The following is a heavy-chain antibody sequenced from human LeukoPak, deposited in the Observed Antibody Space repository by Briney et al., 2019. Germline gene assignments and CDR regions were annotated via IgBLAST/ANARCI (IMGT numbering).Heavy chain of an antibody. D-gene: IGHD2-2*01. J-gene: IGHJ3*02. CDR3: AKNIIVVPAARYLKVGDAFDI. V-gene: IGHV3-48*03. CDR1: GFPFSSYE. Sequence: GGSLRLSCAASGFPFSSYEMFWVRQAPGKGLEWVSYISSSGSTIYYADSVKGRFTISRDNSKNTLHLQVNSLSAEDTAVYYCAKNIIVVPAARYLKVGDAFDIWGQGTMVTVSS. CDR2: ISSSGSTI.